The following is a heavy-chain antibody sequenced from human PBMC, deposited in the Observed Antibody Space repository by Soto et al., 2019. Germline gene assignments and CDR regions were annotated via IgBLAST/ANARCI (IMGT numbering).Heavy chain of an antibody. V-gene: IGHV3-21*01. D-gene: IGHD6-19*01. CDR1: GFTFSSYS. CDR2: ISSSSSYI. CDR3: AREPSARALQDAFDI. J-gene: IGHJ3*02. Sequence: GGSLRLSCAASGFTFSSYSMNWVRQAPGKGLEWVSSISSSSSYIYYADSVKGRFTISRDNAKNSLYLQMNSLRAEDTAVYYCAREPSARALQDAFDIWGQGTMVTVSS.